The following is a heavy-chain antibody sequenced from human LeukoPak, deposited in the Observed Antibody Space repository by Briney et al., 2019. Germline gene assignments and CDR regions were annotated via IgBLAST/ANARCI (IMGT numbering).Heavy chain of an antibody. CDR2: IDRPAKSYAT. CDR3: TRDRGTYNWLDP. CDR1: GFTLSDSA. J-gene: IGHJ5*02. D-gene: IGHD1-26*01. Sequence: GGSLKLSCAASGFTLSDSAIHWVRQASGKGLEWVGLIDRPAKSYATAYGASVGGRFTISRDDSKNTAYLQMDSLKAEDTALYYCTRDRGTYNWLDPWGQGTLVTVSS. V-gene: IGHV3-73*01.